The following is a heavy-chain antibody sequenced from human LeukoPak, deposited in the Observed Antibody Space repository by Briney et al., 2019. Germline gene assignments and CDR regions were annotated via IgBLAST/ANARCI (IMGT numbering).Heavy chain of an antibody. V-gene: IGHV4-38-2*02. D-gene: IGHD2-15*01. CDR3: AAIQGSFDY. CDR2: IYHSGST. CDR1: GYSISSGYY. Sequence: PSENLSLTCTVSGYSISSGYYWGWIRQPPGKGLEWIGSIYHSGSTYYNPSLRSRVTISVDTSNNQFSLKLNSVTAADTAVYYCAAIQGSFDYWGQGTLVTVSS. J-gene: IGHJ4*02.